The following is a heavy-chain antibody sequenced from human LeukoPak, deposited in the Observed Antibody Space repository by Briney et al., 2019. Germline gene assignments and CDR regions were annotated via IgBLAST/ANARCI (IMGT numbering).Heavy chain of an antibody. D-gene: IGHD2-15*01. CDR3: TRVGYCSGGSCYQGNWFDP. V-gene: IGHV3-49*04. CDR2: IRSKAYGGTT. Sequence: PGGSLRLSCTASGFTFGDYAMSWVRQAPGKGLEWVGFIRSKAYGGTTEYAASVKGRFTISRDDSKSIAYLQMNSLKTEDTAVYYCTRVGYCSGGSCYQGNWFDPWGQGTLVTVSS. CDR1: GFTFGDYA. J-gene: IGHJ5*02.